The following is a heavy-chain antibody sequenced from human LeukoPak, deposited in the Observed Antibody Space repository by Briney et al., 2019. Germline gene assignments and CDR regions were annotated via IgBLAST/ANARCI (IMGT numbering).Heavy chain of an antibody. V-gene: IGHV1-46*01. CDR1: GYTFTSYG. CDR2: IYPRDGST. CDR3: ARDQEGFDY. Sequence: ASVKVSCKASGYTFTSYGISWVRQAPGQGLEWMGMIYPRDGSTSYAQNFQGRVTVTRDTSTTTVHMELRGLRSEDTAVYYCARDQEGFDYWGQGTVVTVSS. J-gene: IGHJ4*02.